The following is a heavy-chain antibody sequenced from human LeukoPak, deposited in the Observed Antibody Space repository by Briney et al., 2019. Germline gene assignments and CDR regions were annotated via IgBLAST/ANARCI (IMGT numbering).Heavy chain of an antibody. D-gene: IGHD6-6*01. V-gene: IGHV3-7*01. CDR3: ARGGNSSWDY. Sequence: GGSLRLSCAASGFLFSNYWMSWVGQAPGKGLEWVANIKPDGTEKYYVDSLKGRFTISRDNAKNSLYLQMNSLRVEATAVYYCARGGNSSWDYWGQGALVTVSS. J-gene: IGHJ4*02. CDR2: IKPDGTEK. CDR1: GFLFSNYW.